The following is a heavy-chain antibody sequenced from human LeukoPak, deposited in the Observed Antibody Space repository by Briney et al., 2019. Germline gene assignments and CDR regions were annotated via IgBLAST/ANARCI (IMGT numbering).Heavy chain of an antibody. D-gene: IGHD1-26*01. CDR3: ARRVGASDY. Sequence: GESLRLSCAVSXXTXXXXXXXXXRXAXGXXLEWVSSISSISRYIYYADSVKGRFTISRDNAKNSLYLQMNSLRAEDTAVYYCARRVGASDYWGQGTLVTVSS. CDR2: ISSISRYI. V-gene: IGHV3-21*01. CDR1: XXTXXXXX. J-gene: IGHJ4*02.